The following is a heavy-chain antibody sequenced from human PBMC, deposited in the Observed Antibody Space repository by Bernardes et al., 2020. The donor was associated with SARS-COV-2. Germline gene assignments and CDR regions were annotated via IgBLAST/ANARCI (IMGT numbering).Heavy chain of an antibody. CDR1: GGSINTTTYY. Sequence: SETLSLTCTVSGGSINTTTYYWAWIRQPPGKGLECIGSLYYSGSTYYNPSLKSRVTISIDTSKNHFSLRLTSVTDADTAVFYCARQQGFYDFWSGQNWFDPWGQGTLVTVSS. CDR2: LYYSGST. D-gene: IGHD3-3*01. V-gene: IGHV4-39*01. J-gene: IGHJ5*02. CDR3: ARQQGFYDFWSGQNWFDP.